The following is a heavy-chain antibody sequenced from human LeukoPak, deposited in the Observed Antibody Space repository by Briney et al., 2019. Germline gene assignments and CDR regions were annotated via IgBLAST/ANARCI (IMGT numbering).Heavy chain of an antibody. D-gene: IGHD3-22*01. CDR1: GYTFTGYY. CDR2: INPNSGGT. J-gene: IGHJ4*02. V-gene: IGHV1-2*02. Sequence: APVKVSCKASGYTFTGYYMHWVRQAPGQGLEWMGWINPNSGGTNYAQKFQGRVTMTRDTSISTAYMELSRLRSDDTAVYYCARDLDFGYYDSRALDYWGQGTLVTVSS. CDR3: ARDLDFGYYDSRALDY.